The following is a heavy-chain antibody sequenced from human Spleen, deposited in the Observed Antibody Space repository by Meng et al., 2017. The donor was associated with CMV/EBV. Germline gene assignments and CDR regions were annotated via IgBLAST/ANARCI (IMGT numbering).Heavy chain of an antibody. V-gene: IGHV1-69*10. J-gene: IGHJ4*02. CDR2: IIPILHTA. D-gene: IGHD3-3*01. CDR3: ASNPDDFWSGQPWEY. Sequence: SVKVSCKASGGTFSSDAISWVRQAPGQGLEWMGGIIPILHTAKYVQKFQGRVTITADKSTSTAYMELSSLRSEDTAVYYCASNPDDFWSGQPWEYWGQGTLVTVS. CDR1: GGTFSSDA.